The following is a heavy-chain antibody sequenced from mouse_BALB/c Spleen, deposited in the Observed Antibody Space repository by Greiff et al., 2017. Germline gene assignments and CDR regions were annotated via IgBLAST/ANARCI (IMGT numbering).Heavy chain of an antibody. CDR3: ARRSSYDAMDY. CDR1: GFTFSSYA. CDR2: ISSGGSYT. Sequence: EVKLVESGGGLVKPGGSLKLSCAASGFTFSSYAMSWVRQSPEKRLEWVAEISSGGSYTYYPDTVTGRFTISRDNAKNTLYLEMSSLRSEDTAMYYCARRSSYDAMDYWGQGTSVTVSS. J-gene: IGHJ4*01. V-gene: IGHV5-9-4*01. D-gene: IGHD1-1*01.